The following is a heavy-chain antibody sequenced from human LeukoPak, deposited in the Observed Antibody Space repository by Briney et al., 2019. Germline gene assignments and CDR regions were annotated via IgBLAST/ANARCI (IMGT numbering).Heavy chain of an antibody. CDR1: GFTFSSYA. J-gene: IGHJ4*02. V-gene: IGHV3-30-3*01. CDR3: ARDSPYSSSWYATYYFDY. Sequence: GGSLRLSCAASGFTFSSYAMHWVRQAPGKGLEWVAVISYDGSNKYYADSVKGRFTISRDNSKNTLCLQMNSLRAEDTAVYYCARDSPYSSSWYATYYFDYWGQGTLVTVSS. D-gene: IGHD6-13*01. CDR2: ISYDGSNK.